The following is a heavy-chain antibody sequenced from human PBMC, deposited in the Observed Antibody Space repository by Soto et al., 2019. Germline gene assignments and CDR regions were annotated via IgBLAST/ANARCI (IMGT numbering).Heavy chain of an antibody. J-gene: IGHJ3*02. CDR2: IYYSGRT. D-gene: IGHD3-10*01. Sequence: SETLSLTCTVSGGSISSDIHYWGWIRQPPGKGLEWIGTIYYSGRTYYNPSLRSRVTISVDTSKNQFSLRLTSVTAADTAVYYCARHTDCGSGSSCLGTENLDTDAFDIWAQGTMVTVS. CDR1: GGSISSDIHY. CDR3: ARHTDCGSGSSCLGTENLDTDAFDI. V-gene: IGHV4-39*01.